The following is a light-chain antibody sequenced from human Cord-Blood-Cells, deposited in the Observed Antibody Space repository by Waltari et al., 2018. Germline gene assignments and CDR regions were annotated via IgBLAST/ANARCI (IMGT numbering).Light chain of an antibody. J-gene: IGLJ3*02. Sequence: QSALTQPASVYGSPGQSITISCTGTSSDVGSYNLGSWYPQHPGKAPKLQIYEGSKPPSGFSNPFSGSKCGNTAFLAISGRQAEDEADYYFCSYLNWVFGGGTRLTVL. V-gene: IGLV2-23*01. CDR1: SSDVGSYNL. CDR2: EGS. CDR3: CSYLNWV.